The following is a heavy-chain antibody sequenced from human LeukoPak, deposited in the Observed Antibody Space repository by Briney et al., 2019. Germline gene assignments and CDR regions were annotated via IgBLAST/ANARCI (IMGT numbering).Heavy chain of an antibody. CDR1: GGSISSYY. CDR3: AKGTEDIVVVVAATSGPGFDY. D-gene: IGHD2-15*01. J-gene: IGHJ4*02. CDR2: IYYSGST. Sequence: SETLSLTCTVSGGSISSYYWSWIRQPPGKGLEWIGYIYYSGSTNYNPSLKSRVTISVDTSKNQFSLKLSSVTAADTAVYYCAKGTEDIVVVVAATSGPGFDYWGQGTLVTVSS. V-gene: IGHV4-59*08.